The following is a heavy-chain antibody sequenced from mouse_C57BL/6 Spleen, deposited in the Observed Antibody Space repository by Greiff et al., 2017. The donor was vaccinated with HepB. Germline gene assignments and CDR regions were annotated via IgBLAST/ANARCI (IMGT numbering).Heavy chain of an antibody. CDR3: ARSDDGYYNAMDY. J-gene: IGHJ4*01. Sequence: VQLQQSGAELAKPGASVKLSCKASGYTFTSYWMHWVKQRPGQGLEWIGYINPSSGYTKYNQKFKDKATLTADKSSSTAYMQLSSLTYEDSAVYYGARSDDGYYNAMDYWGQGTSVTVSS. D-gene: IGHD2-3*01. V-gene: IGHV1-7*01. CDR2: INPSSGYT. CDR1: GYTFTSYW.